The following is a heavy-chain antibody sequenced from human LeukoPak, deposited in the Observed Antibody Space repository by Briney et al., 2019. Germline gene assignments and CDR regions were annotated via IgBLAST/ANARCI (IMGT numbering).Heavy chain of an antibody. Sequence: SETLSLTCTVSGGSVSSGIYSWSWIRQPPGKGLEWIGYIYYSGSSNYNPSLMSRVAISVDTSKNQFSLKLGSVTAADTAVYYCARLSDKTRDRYIIFGGQGTLVTVSS. CDR2: IYYSGSS. J-gene: IGHJ4*02. D-gene: IGHD1-1*01. V-gene: IGHV4-61*01. CDR1: GGSVSSGIYS. CDR3: ARLSDKTRDRYIIF.